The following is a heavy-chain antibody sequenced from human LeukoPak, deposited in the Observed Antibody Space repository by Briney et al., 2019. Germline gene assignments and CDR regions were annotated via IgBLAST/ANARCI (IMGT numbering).Heavy chain of an antibody. CDR1: GLTVSNNY. CDR2: IYSGGST. CDR3: ARGMVPLSY. J-gene: IGHJ4*02. D-gene: IGHD2-8*01. V-gene: IGHV3-53*01. Sequence: PGGSLRLSCAASGLTVSNNYMSWVRQAPGKGLEWVSVIYSGGSTYYADSVKGRFTISRDNSKNTLYLQMYSLRAEDTAVYYCARGMVPLSYWGQGTLVTVSS.